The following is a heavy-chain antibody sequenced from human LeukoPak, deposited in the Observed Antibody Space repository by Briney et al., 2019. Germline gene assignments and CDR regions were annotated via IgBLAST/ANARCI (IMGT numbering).Heavy chain of an antibody. CDR3: ARVYDSSGYYTVAFDI. J-gene: IGHJ3*02. Sequence: GGSLRLSCAASGFTFSSYSMNWVRQAPGKGLEWVSSISSSSSYIYYADSVKGRFTISRDNAKNSLYLQMNSLRAEDTAVYYCARVYDSSGYYTVAFDIWGQGTMVTVSS. V-gene: IGHV3-21*01. CDR2: ISSSSSYI. D-gene: IGHD3-22*01. CDR1: GFTFSSYS.